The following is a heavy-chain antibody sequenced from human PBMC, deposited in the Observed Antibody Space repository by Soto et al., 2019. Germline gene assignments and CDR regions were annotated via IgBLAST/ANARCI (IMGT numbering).Heavy chain of an antibody. CDR3: ARFSKLYQSSGWYYYYYGMDV. CDR1: GGSISSYY. Sequence: LSLTCTVSGGSISSYYWSWIRQPPGKGPEWIGYIYYSGSTNYNPSLKSRVTISVDTSKNQFSLKLSSVTAADTAVYYCARFSKLYQSSGWYYYYYGMDVWGQGTTVTVSS. J-gene: IGHJ6*02. D-gene: IGHD6-19*01. CDR2: IYYSGST. V-gene: IGHV4-59*01.